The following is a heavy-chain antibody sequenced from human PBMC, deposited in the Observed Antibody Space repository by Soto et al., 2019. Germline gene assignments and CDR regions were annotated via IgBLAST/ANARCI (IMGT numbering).Heavy chain of an antibody. CDR2: IYSSGST. CDR3: ARDLVVGSTPGDY. J-gene: IGHJ4*02. D-gene: IGHD3-22*01. V-gene: IGHV4-4*07. CDR1: GGSISSNS. Sequence: QMQLQESGPGLVKPSETLSLTCTVSGGSISSNSWSWIRQSAGKGLEWIGHIYSSGSTNYNPSLKSRVTVSIDTSKNQFSLKLRSVTAADTAVYYCARDLVVGSTPGDYWGQGTLVTVSS.